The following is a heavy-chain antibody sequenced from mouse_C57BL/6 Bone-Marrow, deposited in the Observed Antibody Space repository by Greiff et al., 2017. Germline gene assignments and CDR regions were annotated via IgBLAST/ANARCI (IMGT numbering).Heavy chain of an antibody. CDR1: GFTFSSYT. D-gene: IGHD6-1*01. CDR2: ISGGGGNT. V-gene: IGHV5-9*01. Sequence: EVQLVESGGGLVKPGGSLKLSCAASGFTFSSYTMSWVRQTPEKRLEWVATISGGGGNTYYPDSVKGRFTISSDNAKNTLYLQMSSQRSEDTALYYGARRGAAGYFDVWGTGTAVTVSS. CDR3: ARRGAAGYFDV. J-gene: IGHJ1*03.